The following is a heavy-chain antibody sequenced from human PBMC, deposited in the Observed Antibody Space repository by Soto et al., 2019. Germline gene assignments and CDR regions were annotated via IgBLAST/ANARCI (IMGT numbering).Heavy chain of an antibody. V-gene: IGHV3-23*01. CDR2: ISGGGGSR. J-gene: IGHJ4*02. D-gene: IGHD3-22*01. Sequence: EVQLLESGGGLVQPGGSLRLSCVASGFTFNSYAMTWVRQAPGKGLEWVSVISGGGGSRYYADSVQGRFRISRDNSKNTLYLQMDSLRAGYTAVYYCAKGDYYDSSGYSDYWGQGSLVTVSS. CDR1: GFTFNSYA. CDR3: AKGDYYDSSGYSDY.